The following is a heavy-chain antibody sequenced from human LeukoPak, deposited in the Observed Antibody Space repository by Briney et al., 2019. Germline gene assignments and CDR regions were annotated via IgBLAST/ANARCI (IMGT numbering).Heavy chain of an antibody. J-gene: IGHJ4*02. V-gene: IGHV4-4*02. D-gene: IGHD3-10*01. CDR3: ASDRGGDYASFDS. Sequence: PSETLSLTCAVSGGSISSSNWWSWVRQPPGKGLEWIGEIYHSGSTNYNPSLKSRVTISVDKSKNQFSLKLSSVTAADTAVYYCASDRGGDYASFDSWGQGTLVTVSS. CDR2: IYHSGST. CDR1: GGSISSSNW.